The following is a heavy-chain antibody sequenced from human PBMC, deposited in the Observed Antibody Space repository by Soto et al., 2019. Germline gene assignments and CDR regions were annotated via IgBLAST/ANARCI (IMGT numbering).Heavy chain of an antibody. Sequence: SETLSLTCTVSGGSISSSSYYWGWIRQPPGKGLEWIGSIYYSGSTYYNPSLKSRVTISVDTSKNQFSLKLSSVIAADTAVYYCARHYRTTAHIVVVTAIDYWGQGTLVTVSS. J-gene: IGHJ4*02. CDR1: GGSISSSSYY. D-gene: IGHD2-21*02. CDR2: IYYSGST. V-gene: IGHV4-39*01. CDR3: ARHYRTTAHIVVVTAIDY.